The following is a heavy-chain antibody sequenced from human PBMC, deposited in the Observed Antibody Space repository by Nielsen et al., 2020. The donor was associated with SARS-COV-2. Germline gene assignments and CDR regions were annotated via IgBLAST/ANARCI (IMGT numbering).Heavy chain of an antibody. Sequence: WVRQAPGQGLEWMGWINPNSGGTNYAQKFQGWVTMTRDTSISTAYMELSRLRSDDTAVYYCAREVWNEGNWFDPWGQGTLVTVSS. CDR2: INPNSGGT. CDR3: AREVWNEGNWFDP. V-gene: IGHV1-2*04. J-gene: IGHJ5*02. D-gene: IGHD1-1*01.